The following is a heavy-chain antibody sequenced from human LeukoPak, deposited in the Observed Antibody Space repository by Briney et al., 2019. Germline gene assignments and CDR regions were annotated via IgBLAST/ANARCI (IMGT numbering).Heavy chain of an antibody. J-gene: IGHJ4*02. Sequence: SSETLSLTCTVSGGSISSGDYYWSWIRQPPGKGLEWIGYIYYSGSTYYNPSLKSRVSISVDTSQNQFSLKLSSVTAADTAVYYCAQGGYYYGSGSSPFFDYWGQGTLVTVSS. D-gene: IGHD3-10*01. CDR2: IYYSGST. V-gene: IGHV4-30-4*01. CDR3: AQGGYYYGSGSSPFFDY. CDR1: GGSISSGDYY.